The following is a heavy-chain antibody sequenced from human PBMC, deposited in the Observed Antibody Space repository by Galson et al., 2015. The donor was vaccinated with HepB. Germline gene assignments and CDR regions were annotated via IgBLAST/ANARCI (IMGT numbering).Heavy chain of an antibody. V-gene: IGHV1-3*01. CDR1: GYTFTNYA. J-gene: IGHJ4*02. CDR3: ARAYCGGDCPPGGY. CDR2: IHAGNGDT. D-gene: IGHD2-21*02. Sequence: SVKVSCKASGYTFTNYAVYWVRQAPGQRLEWMGWIHAGNGDTKYSQNFQDRVTITRDTSATTVYMDLNTLKSEDTAVYYCARAYCGGDCPPGGYWGQGTLVTVSS.